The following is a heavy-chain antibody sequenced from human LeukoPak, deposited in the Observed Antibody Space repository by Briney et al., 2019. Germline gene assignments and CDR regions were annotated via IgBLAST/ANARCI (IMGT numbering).Heavy chain of an antibody. D-gene: IGHD2-15*01. CDR3: AKAPGDCSDGSCYEYFDD. CDR1: GFTFDDYA. CDR2: ISGDGGST. J-gene: IGHJ4*03. V-gene: IGHV3-43*02. Sequence: QTGGSVRLSCAASGFTFDDYAMHWVRQAPGMGLEWVSVISGDGGSTYYVDSVKGRFTVSRDNSKNSLYLQMNSLRTEDTAFYYCAKAPGDCSDGSCYEYFDDGGHGTMVTVSS.